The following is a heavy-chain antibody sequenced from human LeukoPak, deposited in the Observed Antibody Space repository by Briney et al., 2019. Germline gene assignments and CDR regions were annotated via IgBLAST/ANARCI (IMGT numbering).Heavy chain of an antibody. Sequence: GGSLRLSCAASGFTFSTYAMSWVRQAPGKGLEWVSAISGSGGSTNYADSVKGRVTVSRDNSKSTLYLQMNSLRAEDTAVYYCAKSSYYDSSGYYREYYFDYWGQGALVTVSS. J-gene: IGHJ4*02. V-gene: IGHV3-23*01. D-gene: IGHD3-22*01. CDR1: GFTFSTYA. CDR2: ISGSGGST. CDR3: AKSSYYDSSGYYREYYFDY.